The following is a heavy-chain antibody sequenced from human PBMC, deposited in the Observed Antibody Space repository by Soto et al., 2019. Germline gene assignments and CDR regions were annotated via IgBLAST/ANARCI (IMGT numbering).Heavy chain of an antibody. CDR3: ARGYASGTYKEALDI. CDR2: IYYSGTT. Sequence: QVQLQQSGPGLVKPSQTLSLTCTVSGGSIRSGGHYWSWIRQHPGKGLEWIGYIYYSGTTYYNPSLRSRVTISLDTSKNQFSLKLSSVTAADTAVYYCARGYASGTYKEALDIWGQGTMVTVSS. CDR1: GGSIRSGGHY. D-gene: IGHD3-10*01. V-gene: IGHV4-31*03. J-gene: IGHJ3*02.